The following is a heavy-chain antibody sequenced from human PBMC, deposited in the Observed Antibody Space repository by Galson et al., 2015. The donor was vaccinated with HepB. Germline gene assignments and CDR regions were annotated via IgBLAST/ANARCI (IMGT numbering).Heavy chain of an antibody. Sequence: SLRLSCAASGFTFSSYEMNWVRQAPGKGLEWVSYISSSGSTIYYADSVKGRFTISRDNAKNSLYLQMNSLRAEDTAVYYCARDPNSYYDFWSGYPPRWLYGMDVWGQGTTVTVSS. CDR1: GFTFSSYE. V-gene: IGHV3-48*03. CDR3: ARDPNSYYDFWSGYPPRWLYGMDV. CDR2: ISSSGSTI. J-gene: IGHJ6*02. D-gene: IGHD3-3*01.